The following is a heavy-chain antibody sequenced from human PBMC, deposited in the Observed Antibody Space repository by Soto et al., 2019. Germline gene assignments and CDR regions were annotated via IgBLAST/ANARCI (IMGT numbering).Heavy chain of an antibody. CDR3: ARGGGYHCFEF. D-gene: IGHD2-15*01. J-gene: IGHJ6*04. V-gene: IGHV4-30-2*06. CDR1: VVTMSYGGYS. Sequence: PSDTLSLTCSFSVVTMSYGGYSCIGIRQSPWKGLEWPGYISHFETTYSNPSFKSRLSLSVDRTRNQFSLSQSSMTAAAKADYYCARGGGYHCFEFWGKGITVMVSS. CDR2: ISHFETT.